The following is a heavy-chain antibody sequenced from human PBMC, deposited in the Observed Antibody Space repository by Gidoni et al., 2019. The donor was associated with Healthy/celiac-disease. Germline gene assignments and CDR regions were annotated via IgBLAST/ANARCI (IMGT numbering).Heavy chain of an antibody. D-gene: IGHD6-19*01. CDR1: GFTFSSYE. V-gene: IGHV3-48*03. CDR3: ARLGAVAGTFDY. Sequence: EVQLVESGGGLVQPGGSLRLSCAASGFTFSSYEMNWVRQAPGKGLEWVSYISSSGSTIYYADSVKGRFTISRDNAKNSLYLQMNSLRAEDTAVYYCARLGAVAGTFDYWGQGTLVTVSS. CDR2: ISSSGSTI. J-gene: IGHJ4*02.